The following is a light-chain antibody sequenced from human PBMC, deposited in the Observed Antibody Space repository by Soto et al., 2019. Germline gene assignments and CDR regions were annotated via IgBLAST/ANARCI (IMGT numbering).Light chain of an antibody. V-gene: IGKV3-11*01. Sequence: SPGGRAPPSCRASQSVSSYLAWYQQKPGQAPRLLIYDASNRATGIPARFSGSGSGTDFTLTISSLEPEDFAVYYCQQRSNWPLTFGGGTKVDIK. CDR1: QSVSSY. CDR2: DAS. J-gene: IGKJ4*01. CDR3: QQRSNWPLT.